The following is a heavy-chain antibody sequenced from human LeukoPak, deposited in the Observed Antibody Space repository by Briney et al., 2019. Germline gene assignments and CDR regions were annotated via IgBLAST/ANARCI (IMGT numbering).Heavy chain of an antibody. CDR1: GFTFSSYA. D-gene: IGHD4-11*01. Sequence: PGGSLRLSCAASGFTFSSYAMHWVRQAPGKGLEWVAVISYDGSNKYYADSVKGRFTISRDNSKNTLYLQMNSLRAEDTAVYYCARAIVTTSLGYFDYWGQGTLVTVSS. J-gene: IGHJ4*02. V-gene: IGHV3-30*04. CDR2: ISYDGSNK. CDR3: ARAIVTTSLGYFDY.